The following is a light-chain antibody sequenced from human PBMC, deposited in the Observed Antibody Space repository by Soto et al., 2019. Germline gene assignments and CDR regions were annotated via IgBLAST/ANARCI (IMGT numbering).Light chain of an antibody. CDR2: DVS. CDR1: SSDVGGYNY. V-gene: IGLV2-14*01. J-gene: IGLJ2*01. CDR3: SSYTSSSTPHVV. Sequence: QSALTQPASVSGSPGQSITISCTGTSSDVGGYNYVSWYQQHPGKAPKLMIYDVSNRPSGVSNRFSGSKSGNTASLTISGLHAEDEADYYYSSYTSSSTPHVVFGGGTKVTVL.